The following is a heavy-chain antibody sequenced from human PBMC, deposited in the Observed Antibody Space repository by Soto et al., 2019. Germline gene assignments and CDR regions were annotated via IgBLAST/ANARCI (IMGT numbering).Heavy chain of an antibody. D-gene: IGHD2-15*01. Sequence: SVKVSCKASGGTFSSYPISWVLQAPGQGLEWLGGIIPIFGTANNAQKFQGRVTITTDKSTSTAYMELSSLTSEDTAVYYCASKMDCSGGNCYAFGYWGQGTLVTVSS. V-gene: IGHV1-69*05. J-gene: IGHJ4*02. CDR3: ASKMDCSGGNCYAFGY. CDR2: IIPIFGTA. CDR1: GGTFSSYP.